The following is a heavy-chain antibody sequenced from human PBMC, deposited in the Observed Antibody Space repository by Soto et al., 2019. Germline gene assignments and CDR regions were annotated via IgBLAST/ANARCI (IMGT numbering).Heavy chain of an antibody. CDR2: MNPNSGNT. Sequence: QVQLVQSGAEVKKPGASVKVSCKASGYTFTSYDINWVRQATGQGLEWMGWMNPNSGNTGYAQKFQGRVTRTRNTSISTAYMELSSLRSEDTAVYYCARWPDGYYYYGMDVWGQVTTVTVSS. V-gene: IGHV1-8*01. CDR1: GYTFTSYD. J-gene: IGHJ6*02. CDR3: ARWPDGYYYYGMDV.